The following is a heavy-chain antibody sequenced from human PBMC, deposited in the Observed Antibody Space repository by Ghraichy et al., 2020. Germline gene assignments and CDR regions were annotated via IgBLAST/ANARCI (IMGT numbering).Heavy chain of an antibody. D-gene: IGHD2-2*01. Sequence: SETLSLTCTVSGGSISSYYWSWIRQPAGQGLEWIGRIYTSGSTNSNTSLKSRVTMSVDTSKNQFSLKLSSVTAADTAVYYCARVVVVVPAATRNWYFDLWGRGTLVSVS. J-gene: IGHJ2*01. CDR2: IYTSGST. CDR3: ARVVVVVPAATRNWYFDL. V-gene: IGHV4-4*07. CDR1: GGSISSYY.